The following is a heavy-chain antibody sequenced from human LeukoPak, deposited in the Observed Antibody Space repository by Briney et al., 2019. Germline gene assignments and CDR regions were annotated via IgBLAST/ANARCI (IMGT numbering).Heavy chain of an antibody. CDR1: GFTFSDYY. Sequence: PGGSLRLSCAASGFTFSDYYMSWIRQAPGKGLEWVSYISSSGSIVYYADSVKGRFTISRDNAKNSMYLQMNSLRAEDTAVYYCARGKYDSSPFLQHWGQGTLVTVSS. CDR3: ARGKYDSSPFLQH. CDR2: ISSSGSIV. V-gene: IGHV3-11*01. D-gene: IGHD3-22*01. J-gene: IGHJ1*01.